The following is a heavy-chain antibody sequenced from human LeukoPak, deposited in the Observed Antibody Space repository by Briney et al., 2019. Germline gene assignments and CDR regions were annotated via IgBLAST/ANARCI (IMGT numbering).Heavy chain of an antibody. J-gene: IGHJ4*02. CDR3: AREARGLYSSSWYFDF. CDR1: GFTFDDYA. Sequence: GGSLRLSCAASGFTFDDYAIHWVRQAPGKGLEWVSGISWNAGIIAYADSVKGRFTISRDNAKNSLYLQMISLRAEDTAVYYCAREARGLYSSSWYFDFWGQGTLVTVSS. V-gene: IGHV3-9*01. D-gene: IGHD6-13*01. CDR2: ISWNAGII.